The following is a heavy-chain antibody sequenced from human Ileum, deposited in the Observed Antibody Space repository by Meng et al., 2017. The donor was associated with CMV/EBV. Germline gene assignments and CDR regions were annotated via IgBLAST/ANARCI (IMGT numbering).Heavy chain of an antibody. D-gene: IGHD2-2*01. Sequence: GESLKISCAASGFTFSSYSMNWVRQALGKGLEWVSSISSSSSYIYYADSVKGRFTISRDNAKNSLYLQMNSLRAEDTAVYYCARGGYCSSTSCPSPFDPWGQGTLVTVSS. CDR1: GFTFSSYS. V-gene: IGHV3-21*01. CDR3: ARGGYCSSTSCPSPFDP. J-gene: IGHJ5*02. CDR2: ISSSSSYI.